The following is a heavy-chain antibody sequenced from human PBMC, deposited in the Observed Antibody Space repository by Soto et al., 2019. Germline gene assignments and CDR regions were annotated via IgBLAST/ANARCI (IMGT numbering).Heavy chain of an antibody. D-gene: IGHD3-16*01. Sequence: PSETLSLTCAVYGGSFSGYYWSWIRQPPGKGLEWIGEINHSGSTNYNPSLKSRVTISVDTSKNQFSLKLSSVTAADTAVYYCARGRLGDRGGVPSMVADFDYWGQGTLVTVSS. CDR2: INHSGST. J-gene: IGHJ4*02. CDR1: GGSFSGYY. V-gene: IGHV4-34*01. CDR3: ARGRLGDRGGVPSMVADFDY.